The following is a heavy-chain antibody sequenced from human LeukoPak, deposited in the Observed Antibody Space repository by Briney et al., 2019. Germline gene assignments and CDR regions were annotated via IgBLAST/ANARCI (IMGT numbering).Heavy chain of an antibody. CDR2: ISANNGDT. D-gene: IGHD6-13*01. CDR1: GYIFNNYG. CDR3: ARGGSSWSAEYFQH. V-gene: IGHV1-18*01. J-gene: IGHJ1*01. Sequence: ASVKVSCKASGYIFNNYGINWVRQAPGQGLEWMGWISANNGDTKYIQKLQGRLTMTTDTSTSTAYMELRSLRSDDTAVYFCARGGSSWSAEYFQHWGQGTLVTVSS.